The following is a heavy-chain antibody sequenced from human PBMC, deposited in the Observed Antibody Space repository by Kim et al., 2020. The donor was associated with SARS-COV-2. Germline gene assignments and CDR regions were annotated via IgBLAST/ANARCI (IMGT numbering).Heavy chain of an antibody. Sequence: GGSLRPSCAASGFAFGDYAMSWVRRAPGKGLEWVSALSGSIPDAKYADSVRGRFTISRDNSKNTLFLQMDSLRVDDTAVYYCAKDLLYVPGRGYFDSWGQGVVVTVSS. CDR3: AKDLLYVPGRGYFDS. CDR1: GFAFGDYA. CDR2: LSGSIPDA. V-gene: IGHV3-23*01. D-gene: IGHD3-10*01. J-gene: IGHJ4*02.